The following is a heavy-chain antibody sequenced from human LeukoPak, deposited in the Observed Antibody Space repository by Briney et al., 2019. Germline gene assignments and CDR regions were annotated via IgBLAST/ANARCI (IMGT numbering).Heavy chain of an antibody. J-gene: IGHJ5*02. CDR2: IYHSGST. CDR3: ARGYSSSSDDNWFDP. D-gene: IGHD6-6*01. Sequence: SETLSLTCTVSGGSMSINNYYWAWIRQPPGKGLEWIGSIYHSGSTYYNPSLKSRVTISVDTSKNQFSLKLSSVTAADTAVYYCARGYSSSSDDNWFDPWGQGTLVTVSS. CDR1: GGSMSINNYY. V-gene: IGHV4-39*07.